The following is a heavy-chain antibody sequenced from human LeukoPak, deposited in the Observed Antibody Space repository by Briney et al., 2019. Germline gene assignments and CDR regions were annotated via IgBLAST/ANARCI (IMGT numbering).Heavy chain of an antibody. CDR1: GFTFSSYA. V-gene: IGHV3-23*01. CDR3: ANLGPTIFGVVITGNWFDP. Sequence: PGGSLRLSCAASGFTFSSYAMSWVRQAPGKGLEWVSAISGSGGSTYYADSVKGRFTISRDNSKNTLYLQMNSLRAEDTAVYYCANLGPTIFGVVITGNWFDPWGQGTLVTVSS. D-gene: IGHD3-3*01. J-gene: IGHJ5*02. CDR2: ISGSGGST.